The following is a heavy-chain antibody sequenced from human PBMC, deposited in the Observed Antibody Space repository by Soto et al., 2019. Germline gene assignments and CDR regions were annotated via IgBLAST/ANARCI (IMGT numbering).Heavy chain of an antibody. Sequence: SLRLSCSASLFTFSDHYMYLFLHSPFKLLEFLCFIRSKAYGGTTEYAASVKGRFTISRDDSKSIAYLQMNSLKTEDTAVYYCTREKSPYDSSGYHPGSGAFDIWGQGTMVTVSS. CDR1: LFTFSDHY. CDR3: TREKSPYDSSGYHPGSGAFDI. J-gene: IGHJ3*02. CDR2: IRSKAYGGTT. D-gene: IGHD3-22*01. V-gene: IGHV3-49*03.